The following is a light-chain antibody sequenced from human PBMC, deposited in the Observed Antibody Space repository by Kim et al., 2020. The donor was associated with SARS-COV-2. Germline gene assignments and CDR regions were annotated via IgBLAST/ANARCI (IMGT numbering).Light chain of an antibody. J-gene: IGLJ2*01. V-gene: IGLV3-1*01. CDR1: KLGYKY. CDR3: QAWDSSTGV. CDR2: QDS. Sequence: SVAPGQTASITCSGDKLGYKYACWYQQKPGQSPVLVIYQDSKRPSGIPERFSGSNSGNTATLTISGTQAIDEADYYCQAWDSSTGVFGGGTHMTVL.